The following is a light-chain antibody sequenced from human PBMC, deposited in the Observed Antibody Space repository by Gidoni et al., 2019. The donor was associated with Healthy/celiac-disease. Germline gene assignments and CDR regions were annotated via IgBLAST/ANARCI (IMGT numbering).Light chain of an antibody. CDR3: QQYGSSHT. CDR1: QSVSSSY. V-gene: IGKV3-20*01. Sequence: EIVLTQSPGTLSLSPGERATLSCRASQSVSSSYLAWYQQKPGQAPRLLIYGASSRATGIPDRFSGSGSGTDFTLTISRLEPEDFAVYYCQQYGSSHTFXHXTKVEIK. J-gene: IGKJ1*01. CDR2: GAS.